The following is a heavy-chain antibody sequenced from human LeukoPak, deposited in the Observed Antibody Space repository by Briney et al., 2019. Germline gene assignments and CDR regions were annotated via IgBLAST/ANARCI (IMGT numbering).Heavy chain of an antibody. D-gene: IGHD6-25*01. Sequence: PGRSLRLSCSASGFNFRTHAMHWVRQAPGKGLEWAAMIWRGGNYKLYADSLEGRSTISRDDSTSTLSLQMDSLRVEETAVYYCVTDPPDSGWAFWSWGQGALVTVSS. J-gene: IGHJ5*02. CDR2: IWRGGNYK. CDR1: GFNFRTHA. V-gene: IGHV3-33*01. CDR3: VTDPPDSGWAFWS.